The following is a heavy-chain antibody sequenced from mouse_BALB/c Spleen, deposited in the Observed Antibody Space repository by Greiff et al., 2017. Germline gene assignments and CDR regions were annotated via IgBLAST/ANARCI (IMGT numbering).Heavy chain of an antibody. J-gene: IGHJ3*01. CDR3: AKIYGGYYEAWFAY. CDR2: ISSGSSTI. Sequence: EVQRVESGGGLVQPGGSRKLSCAASGFTFSSFGMHWVRQAPEKGLEWVAYISSGSSTIYYADTVKGRFTISRDNPKNTLFLQMTSLRSEDTAMYYCAKIYGGYYEAWFAYWGQGTLVTVSA. CDR1: GFTFSSFG. V-gene: IGHV5-17*02. D-gene: IGHD2-3*01.